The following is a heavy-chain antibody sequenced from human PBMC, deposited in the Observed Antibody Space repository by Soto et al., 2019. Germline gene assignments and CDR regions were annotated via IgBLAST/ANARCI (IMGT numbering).Heavy chain of an antibody. CDR3: VRAACGDCYGYGY. J-gene: IGHJ4*02. V-gene: IGHV3-74*01. Sequence: PGGSLRLSCAASGFTFSSYWMHWVRQAPGKGLVWVSRINSDGSSTSYADSVKGRFTISRDDAKNSLSLQMNSLRDEDTAVYYCVRAACGDCYGYGYWGQGTLVTVSS. CDR2: INSDGSST. D-gene: IGHD5-18*01. CDR1: GFTFSSYW.